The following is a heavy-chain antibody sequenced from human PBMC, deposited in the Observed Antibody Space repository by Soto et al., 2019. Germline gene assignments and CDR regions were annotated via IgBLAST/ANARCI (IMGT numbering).Heavy chain of an antibody. CDR1: GFTFSSYG. CDR2: ISNDGSIQ. Sequence: QVQLMESGGSVLQPGRSLRLSCAASGFTFSSYGMHSVRQAPGKGLEWVTIISNDGSIQYYGDSVKGRFTVSRDNSKSTLFLEMNSLTAEDTATYYCAKDRRDSSGTCSRCFGMDVWGQGTTVTVSS. J-gene: IGHJ6*02. D-gene: IGHD3-22*01. CDR3: AKDRRDSSGTCSRCFGMDV. V-gene: IGHV3-30*18.